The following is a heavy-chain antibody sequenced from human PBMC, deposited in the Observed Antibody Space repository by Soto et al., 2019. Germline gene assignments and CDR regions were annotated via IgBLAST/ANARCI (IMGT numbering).Heavy chain of an antibody. CDR1: GYTFTNYG. D-gene: IGHD6-19*01. Sequence: QVQLVQSGAEVKKPGASMKVSCKASGYTFTNYGISWVRQAPGQGLEWMGWINVYNGNTKYAQKLQGRVTMTTDTSTSTAYMELRSLRSDDTAVHLCARDAAVGLFDYWGQGTLVTVSS. CDR2: INVYNGNT. V-gene: IGHV1-18*01. CDR3: ARDAAVGLFDY. J-gene: IGHJ4*02.